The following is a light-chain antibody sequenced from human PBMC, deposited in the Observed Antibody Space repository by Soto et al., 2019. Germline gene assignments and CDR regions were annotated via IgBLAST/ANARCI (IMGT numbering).Light chain of an antibody. J-gene: IGLJ1*01. Sequence: QSVLTHPPCASGFLGLSGAISCTGTSSDVGYSVYVSWYHDHPGIAPKLMIYEVTVRPSGVSDRFSGSKDGDTASLTVSGHQTDDEADYYCNSYAGSNIYVFGTGTKVTVL. CDR3: NSYAGSNIYV. CDR1: SSDVGYSVY. V-gene: IGLV2-8*01. CDR2: EVT.